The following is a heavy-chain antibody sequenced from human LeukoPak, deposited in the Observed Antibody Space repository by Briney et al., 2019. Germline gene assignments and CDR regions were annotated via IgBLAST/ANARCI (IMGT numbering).Heavy chain of an antibody. D-gene: IGHD6-13*01. V-gene: IGHV4-59*01. CDR1: GGSISSYY. CDR2: IYYSGST. J-gene: IGHJ5*02. CDR3: ARHLGGSSFYNWFDP. Sequence: SETLSLTCTVSGGSISSYYWSWIRQPPGKGLEWIGYIYYSGSTNYNPSLKSRVTISVDTSKNQFSLKLSSVTAADTAVYYCARHLGGSSFYNWFDPWGQGTLVTVSS.